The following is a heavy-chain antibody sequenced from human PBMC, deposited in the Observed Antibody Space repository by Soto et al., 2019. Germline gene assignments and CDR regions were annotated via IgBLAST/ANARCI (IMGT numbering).Heavy chain of an antibody. V-gene: IGHV1-3*01. CDR2: INAGNGNT. J-gene: IGHJ4*02. CDR3: ARGSGYYYWDDY. CDR1: GYTFTSYS. D-gene: IGHD3-22*01. Sequence: XPVKVAWKAPGYTFTSYSMHLPRHTPGQRLEWMGWINAGNGNTKYSQTFQGRVTITRDTSASTAYMELSRMRSEDTAVYYCARGSGYYYWDDYWGQGTLVTVSS.